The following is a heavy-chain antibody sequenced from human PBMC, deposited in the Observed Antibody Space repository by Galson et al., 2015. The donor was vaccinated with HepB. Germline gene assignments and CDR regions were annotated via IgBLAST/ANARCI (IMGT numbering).Heavy chain of an antibody. CDR2: IRHKGYGGTA. D-gene: IGHD2-21*01. V-gene: IGHV3-49*03. J-gene: IGHJ4*02. CDR1: GFTFGDYA. CDR3: TRESGGDSDY. Sequence: SLRLSYATSGFTFGDYAMSWFRQAPGKGLEWVGFIRHKGYGGTAEYAASVKARFSISRDDSESIAYLQMDSLKTDDTAVYYCTRESGGDSDYWGQGTLVTVSS.